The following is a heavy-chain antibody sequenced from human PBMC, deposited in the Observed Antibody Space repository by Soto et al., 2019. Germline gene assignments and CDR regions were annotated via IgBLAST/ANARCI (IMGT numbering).Heavy chain of an antibody. CDR1: GYGFTTYG. J-gene: IGHJ4*02. Sequence: QVHLVLSGAEVKKPGASVKVSCKGSGYGFTTYGITWVRQAPGQGLEWMAWISAHNGNTNYAQKLHGRVTVTRDTSTSTAYMELRSLRSDDTAVYYCARGRYGDYWGQGALVTVSS. CDR3: ARGRYGDY. CDR2: ISAHNGNT. D-gene: IGHD1-1*01. V-gene: IGHV1-18*01.